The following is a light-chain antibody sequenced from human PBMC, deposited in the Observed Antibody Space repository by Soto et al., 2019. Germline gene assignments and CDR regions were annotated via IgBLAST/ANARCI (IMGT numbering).Light chain of an antibody. V-gene: IGKV1-5*03. CDR1: QSISSW. J-gene: IGKJ1*01. Sequence: DIPLTQSPSTLSACVGDRVTITCRASQSISSWLAWYQQKPGKAPKFLIYKTSNLESGVPSRFSGSGSGTXXTXTISSLQPDDFATYYCQYYNNYCWTFGQGTKVEIK. CDR3: QYYNNYCWT. CDR2: KTS.